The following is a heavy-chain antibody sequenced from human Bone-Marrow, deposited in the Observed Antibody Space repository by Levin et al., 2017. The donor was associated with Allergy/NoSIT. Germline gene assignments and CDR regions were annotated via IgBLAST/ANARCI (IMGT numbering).Heavy chain of an antibody. V-gene: IGHV3-21*01. J-gene: IGHJ3*02. Sequence: PGGSLRLSCAASGFTFSTYSMNWVRQAPGMGLEWVSSLDSSSTYIYYADSVKGRFTISRDNAKNSLYLQMNSLRAEDTAVYYCARGGVTTTSYIWGQGTVVTVSS. D-gene: IGHD1-1*01. CDR1: GFTFSTYS. CDR2: LDSSSTYI. CDR3: ARGGVTTTSYI.